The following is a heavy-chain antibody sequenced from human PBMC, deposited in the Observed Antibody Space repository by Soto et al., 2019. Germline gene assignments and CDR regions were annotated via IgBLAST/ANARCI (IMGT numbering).Heavy chain of an antibody. V-gene: IGHV3-23*01. Sequence: DVQLLESGGGLVQPGGSLRLSCAASGFSFNNYADYAMRWVRLAPGKGLEWVSVISCPGDSTYYGDSVKGNFTITRDNSNNTLYLQVNSLRAEDTAVYYCAEAPSAYSYGFYDYWGQRSVVTVSS. D-gene: IGHD5-18*01. CDR3: AEAPSAYSYGFYDY. CDR1: GFSFNNYA. J-gene: IGHJ4*02. CDR2: ISCPGDST.